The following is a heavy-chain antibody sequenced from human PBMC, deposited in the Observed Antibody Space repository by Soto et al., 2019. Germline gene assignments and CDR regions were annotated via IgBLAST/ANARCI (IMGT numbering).Heavy chain of an antibody. D-gene: IGHD6-6*01. CDR2: ISSSSSYT. CDR3: ARDREYSSSLGDWYYYYGMDV. CDR1: GFTFSDYY. Sequence: GGSLRLSCAASGFTFSDYYMSWIRQAPGKGLEWVSYISSSSSYTNYADSVKGRFTISRDNAKNSLYLQMNSLRAEDTAVYYCARDREYSSSLGDWYYYYGMDVWGQGTTVTVSS. V-gene: IGHV3-11*06. J-gene: IGHJ6*02.